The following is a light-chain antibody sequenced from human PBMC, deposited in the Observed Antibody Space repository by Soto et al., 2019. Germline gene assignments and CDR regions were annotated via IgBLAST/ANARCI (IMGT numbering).Light chain of an antibody. CDR2: EVS. V-gene: IGLV2-14*03. CDR1: SSDVGGYNY. Sequence: QSVLTQPASVSGSPGQSITISCTGTSSDVGGYNYVSWYQQHPGKGPKLMIYEVSNRPSGVSNRFSGSKSGNTATLTISGLQAEDEADYYCSSYTSTTTRVFGPGTKVTV. J-gene: IGLJ1*01. CDR3: SSYTSTTTRV.